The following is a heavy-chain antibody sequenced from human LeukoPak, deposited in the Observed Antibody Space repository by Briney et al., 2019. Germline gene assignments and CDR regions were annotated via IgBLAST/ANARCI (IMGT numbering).Heavy chain of an antibody. J-gene: IGHJ4*02. CDR1: GFTFSSYS. CDR2: ISSSSSYI. D-gene: IGHD6-13*01. Sequence: GGSLRLSCAASGFTFSSYSMNWVPQAPGKGLEWVSSISSSSSYIYYTDSVKGRFTISRDNAKNSLYLQMNSLRADDTAVYYCAKRVSGSSWEHQTIDYWGQGTLVTVSS. V-gene: IGHV3-21*04. CDR3: AKRVSGSSWEHQTIDY.